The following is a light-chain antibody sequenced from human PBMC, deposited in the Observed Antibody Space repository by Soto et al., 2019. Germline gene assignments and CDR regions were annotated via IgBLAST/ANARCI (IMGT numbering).Light chain of an antibody. CDR3: QQYNNWPLLT. J-gene: IGKJ4*01. V-gene: IGKV3-15*01. CDR2: GAS. CDR1: QSVGSN. Sequence: EIVMTQSPATLSVSPGERATLSCRASQSVGSNLAWYQQKPGQAPRLLIYGASTRATGIPARFSGSGSGTEFTLTISSLQSEDFAVYYCQQYNNWPLLTFGGGTKVDIK.